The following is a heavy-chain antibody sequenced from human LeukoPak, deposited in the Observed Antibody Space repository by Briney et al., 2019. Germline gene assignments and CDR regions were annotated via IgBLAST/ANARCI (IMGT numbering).Heavy chain of an antibody. V-gene: IGHV4-59*01. D-gene: IGHD3-22*01. CDR3: ARYYYDSSAYYFDY. Sequence: SETLSLTCTVSGGSISSYYWSWIRQPPGKGLEWIGYIYYSGSTNYNPYLKSRVTISVDTSKNQFSLKLSFVTAADTAVYYCARYYYDSSAYYFDYWGQGTLVTVSS. CDR1: GGSISSYY. CDR2: IYYSGST. J-gene: IGHJ4*02.